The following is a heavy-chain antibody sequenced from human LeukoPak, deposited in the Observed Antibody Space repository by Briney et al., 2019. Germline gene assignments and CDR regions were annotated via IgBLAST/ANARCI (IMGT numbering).Heavy chain of an antibody. J-gene: IGHJ6*04. Sequence: SVKVSCKASGGTFSSYAISWVRQAPGQGLEWMGGIIPIFGTANYAQKFQGRVTITADKSTSTAYMELSSLRSEDTAVYYCARSLRYFDWLPSNYYGMDVWGKGTTVTVSS. CDR1: GGTFSSYA. V-gene: IGHV1-69*06. D-gene: IGHD3-9*01. CDR3: ARSLRYFDWLPSNYYGMDV. CDR2: IIPIFGTA.